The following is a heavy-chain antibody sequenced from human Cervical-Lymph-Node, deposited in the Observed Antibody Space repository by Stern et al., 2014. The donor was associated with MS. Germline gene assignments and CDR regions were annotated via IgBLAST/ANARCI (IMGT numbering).Heavy chain of an antibody. D-gene: IGHD5-18*01. Sequence: QMQLVQSGGGVVQPGRSLRLSCAASGFTFSSYGMHWVRQAPGKGLEWVAVISYDGSNKYYADSVKGRFTISRDNSKNTLYLQMNSLRAEDTAVYYCAKDRKIQGYYFDYWGQGTLVTGAS. J-gene: IGHJ4*02. CDR1: GFTFSSYG. V-gene: IGHV3-30*18. CDR3: AKDRKIQGYYFDY. CDR2: ISYDGSNK.